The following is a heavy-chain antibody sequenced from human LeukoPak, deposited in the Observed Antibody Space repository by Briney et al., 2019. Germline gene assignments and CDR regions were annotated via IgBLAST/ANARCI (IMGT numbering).Heavy chain of an antibody. CDR2: IIPIFGTA. Sequence: GSSVKASCKASGGTFSSYAISWVRQAPGQGLEWMGGIIPIFGTANYAQKFQGRVTITADESTSTAYMELSSLRSEDTAVYYCARDIVPAAIGAFDIWGQGTMVTVSS. D-gene: IGHD2-2*01. V-gene: IGHV1-69*01. CDR3: ARDIVPAAIGAFDI. J-gene: IGHJ3*02. CDR1: GGTFSSYA.